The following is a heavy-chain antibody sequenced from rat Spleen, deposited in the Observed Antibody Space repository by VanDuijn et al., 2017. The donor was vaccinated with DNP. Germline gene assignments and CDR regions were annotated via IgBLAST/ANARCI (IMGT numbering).Heavy chain of an antibody. CDR1: GFTFSNSW. D-gene: IGHD1-2*01. CDR2: INTDGGST. J-gene: IGHJ2*01. Sequence: EVQLVETGGGLVQPGGSLKLSCVASGFTFSNSWMYWIRQAPGKGLEWLGSINTDGGSTYYPDSVKGRFTISRDNAENTVYLQMSSLRSEDTATYYCASWAPIAPISTSNYWGQGVMVTVSS. V-gene: IGHV5-58*01. CDR3: ASWAPIAPISTSNY.